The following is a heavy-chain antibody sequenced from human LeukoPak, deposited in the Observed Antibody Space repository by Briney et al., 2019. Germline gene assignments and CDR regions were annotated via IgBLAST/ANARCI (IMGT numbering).Heavy chain of an antibody. Sequence: ASVKVSCKASGYTFTTSYINWVRQAPGQGLEWTGWVSAYNGKTSYAQKFQGRVTMTTDSSTSTAYMDLTSLRSDDTAVYYCARGGTYYPCIDYWGQGTLVTVSS. CDR3: ARGGTYYPCIDY. J-gene: IGHJ4*02. D-gene: IGHD1-26*01. CDR2: VSAYNGKT. CDR1: GYTFTTSY. V-gene: IGHV1-18*01.